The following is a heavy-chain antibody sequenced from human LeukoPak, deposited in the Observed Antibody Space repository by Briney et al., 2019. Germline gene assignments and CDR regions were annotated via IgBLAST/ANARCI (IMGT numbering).Heavy chain of an antibody. CDR3: AKILGSGVWYGFDI. J-gene: IGHJ3*02. V-gene: IGHV4-4*09. D-gene: IGHD7-27*01. Sequence: SETLSLTCSVSGGSVNSYYWSWIRQPPGKGLEGIGYIYTTGRTNYNPSLKSRVTISVDTSKNQFSLKLSSVTAADTAVYYCAKILGSGVWYGFDIWGQGTMVTVSS. CDR1: GGSVNSYY. CDR2: IYTTGRT.